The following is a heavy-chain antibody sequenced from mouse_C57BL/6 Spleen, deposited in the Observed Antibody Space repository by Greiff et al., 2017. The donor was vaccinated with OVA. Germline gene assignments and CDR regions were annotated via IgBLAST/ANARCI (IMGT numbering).Heavy chain of an antibody. D-gene: IGHD2-5*01. J-gene: IGHJ4*01. CDR2: INYDGSST. V-gene: IGHV5-16*01. CDR3: ARLAYYSNYGGAMDY. Sequence: EVQLVESEGGLVQPGSSMKLSCTASGFTFSDYYMAWVRQVPEKGLEWVANINYDGSSTYYLDSLKSRFIISRDNAKNILYLQMSSLKSEDTATYYCARLAYYSNYGGAMDYWGQGTSVTVSS. CDR1: GFTFSDYY.